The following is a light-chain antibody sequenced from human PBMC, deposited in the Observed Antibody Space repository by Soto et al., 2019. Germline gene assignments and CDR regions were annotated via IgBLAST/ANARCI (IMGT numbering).Light chain of an antibody. CDR1: SSDVGSYNY. V-gene: IGLV2-14*01. J-gene: IGLJ1*01. CDR2: EVT. Sequence: QSALTQPPSVSGSPGQSITISCTGTSSDVGSYNYVSWHQQHPGQAPKLMIYEVTHRAAGVPDRFSASKSGNTASLTISGLQAGDEADYYCSSYRSSSTYVFGSGTKVTVL. CDR3: SSYRSSSTYV.